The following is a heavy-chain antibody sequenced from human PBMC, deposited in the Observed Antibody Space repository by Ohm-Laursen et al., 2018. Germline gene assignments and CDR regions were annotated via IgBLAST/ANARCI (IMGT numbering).Heavy chain of an antibody. CDR3: ATAVTTQIYFQH. Sequence: ASVKVSCKISGYTLTELSIHWVRQAPGKGLEWMGGFEPEDGETIYAQNFQGRLTMTEDTSTDTAYMELSSLRSEDTAVYYCATAVTTQIYFQHWGQGTLVTVSS. CDR2: FEPEDGET. D-gene: IGHD4-17*01. J-gene: IGHJ1*01. V-gene: IGHV1-24*01. CDR1: GYTLTELS.